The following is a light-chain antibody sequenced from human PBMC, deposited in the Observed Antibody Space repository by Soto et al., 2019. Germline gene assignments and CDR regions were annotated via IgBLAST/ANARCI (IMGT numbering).Light chain of an antibody. J-gene: IGKJ1*01. Sequence: EVVLTQSPGTLSLSPGGRATLSCRASQSVSSNYLAWYQQKLGQAPRLLIFAASSRATGIPDRFSGSGSGTDFTLTISRLEPEDFAVYYCQQSDDSPGTFGQGTKVEIK. CDR3: QQSDDSPGT. V-gene: IGKV3-20*01. CDR2: AAS. CDR1: QSVSSNY.